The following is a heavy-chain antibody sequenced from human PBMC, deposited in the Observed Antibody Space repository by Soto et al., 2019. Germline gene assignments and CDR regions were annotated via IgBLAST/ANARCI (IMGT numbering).Heavy chain of an antibody. V-gene: IGHV3-23*01. CDR1: GFTFSSCA. D-gene: IGHD2-15*01. CDR2: ISGSGGST. Sequence: EVQLLESAGGLVQPGGSLRLSCAASGFTFSSCAMSWVRQAPGKGLEWVSTISGSGGSTYYADSVKGRFTISRDNSKNTLDLQINSLSAEDTAIYYCAKQGVVVAATPWFDPWGQGTLVTVSS. CDR3: AKQGVVVAATPWFDP. J-gene: IGHJ5*02.